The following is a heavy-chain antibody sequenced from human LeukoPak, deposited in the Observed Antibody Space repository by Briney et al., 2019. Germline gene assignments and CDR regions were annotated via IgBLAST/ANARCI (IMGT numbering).Heavy chain of an antibody. CDR2: ISGSGGST. D-gene: IGHD3-10*01. CDR1: GFTFRDSA. Sequence: PGGSLRLSCVASGFTFRDSAMSWVRQAPGKGLEWVSGISGSGGSTYYADSVKGRFTISRDNSKNTLYLQMNSLRAEDTAVYYCAEVGNYYGSGSYYPHWGQGTLVTVSS. V-gene: IGHV3-23*01. J-gene: IGHJ4*02. CDR3: AEVGNYYGSGSYYPH.